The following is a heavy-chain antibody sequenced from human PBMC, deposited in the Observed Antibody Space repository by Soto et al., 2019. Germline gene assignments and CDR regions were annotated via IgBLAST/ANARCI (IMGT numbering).Heavy chain of an antibody. CDR2: IYYSGST. CDR1: GGSISSGDYY. D-gene: IGHD3-22*01. V-gene: IGHV4-30-4*01. Sequence: PSETLSLTCTVSGGSISSGDYYWSWIRQPPGNGLEWIGYIYYSGSTYYNPSLKSRVTISVDTSKNQFSLKLSSVTAADTAVYYCARGLDYYDSSGYFDYWGQGTLVTVSS. CDR3: ARGLDYYDSSGYFDY. J-gene: IGHJ4*02.